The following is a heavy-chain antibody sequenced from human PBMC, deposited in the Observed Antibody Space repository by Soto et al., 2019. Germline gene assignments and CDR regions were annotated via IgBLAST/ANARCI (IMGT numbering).Heavy chain of an antibody. CDR3: SQDRGVRGDY. CDR2: ISGTGDST. V-gene: IGHV3-23*01. J-gene: IGHJ4*02. D-gene: IGHD3-10*01. CDR1: GFTFSSYA. Sequence: EVQLLESGGDLVQPGGSLRLSCAASGFTFSSYAMNWVRQAPGKGLEWVASISGTGDSTYYADSVKGRFTISRDNFANTLYLQMHSLRVADTAVYYCSQDRGVRGDYWGQGTLVIVSS.